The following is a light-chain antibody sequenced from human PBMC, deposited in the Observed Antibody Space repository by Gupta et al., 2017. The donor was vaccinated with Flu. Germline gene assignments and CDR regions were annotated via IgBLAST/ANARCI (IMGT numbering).Light chain of an antibody. J-gene: IGKJ1*01. CDR1: QGISSY. V-gene: IGKV1-8*01. CDR3: QQEYSSPCT. CDR2: AAS. Sequence: PSSLSASTGDRVTITCRASQGISSYLAWYQQKPGKAPKLLIYAASTLQSGVPSRFSGSGSGTDFTLTISCLQSEDFATYYCQQEYSSPCTFGQGTKVEIK.